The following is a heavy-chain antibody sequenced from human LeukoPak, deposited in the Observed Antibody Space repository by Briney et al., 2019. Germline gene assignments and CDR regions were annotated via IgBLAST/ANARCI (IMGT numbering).Heavy chain of an antibody. J-gene: IGHJ4*02. CDR3: AGGAAVSGSPFQGDY. D-gene: IGHD1-20*01. Sequence: ASVKVSCKASGGTFGSYAISWVRQAPGQGLEWMGGIVPIFGTANYAQKFQGRVAITTDESTTIAYMELSSLRSEDTAVYCCAGGAAVSGSPFQGDYWGQGTLVTVSS. CDR1: GGTFGSYA. CDR2: IVPIFGTA. V-gene: IGHV1-69*05.